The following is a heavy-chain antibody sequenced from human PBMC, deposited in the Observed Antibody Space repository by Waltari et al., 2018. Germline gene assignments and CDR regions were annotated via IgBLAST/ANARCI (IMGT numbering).Heavy chain of an antibody. V-gene: IGHV3-23*01. J-gene: IGHJ4*02. CDR2: ISGSGGST. CDR1: EFTCHLSS. CDR3: ATSYYDILTGYSPPWY. Sequence: DVQLLESGGALLQPVASLRLCCTPSEFTCHLSSKSWVRQARGKGLGGVAAISGSGGSTYYPDSVKGRFTISRDNSKNTLYLQMNSLRAEDTAVYYCATSYYDILTGYSPPWYWGQGTLVTVSS. D-gene: IGHD3-9*01.